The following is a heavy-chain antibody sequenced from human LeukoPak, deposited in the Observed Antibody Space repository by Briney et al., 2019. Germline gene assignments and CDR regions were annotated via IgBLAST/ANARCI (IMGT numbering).Heavy chain of an antibody. D-gene: IGHD3-16*02. J-gene: IGHJ4*02. CDR2: ISAYNGNT. V-gene: IGHV1-18*01. CDR1: GYTFTSYG. CDR3: ARDEDMITFGGVIVRGGDY. Sequence: GASVKVSCKASGYTFTSYGISWVRQAPGQGLEWMGWISAYNGNTNYAQKLQGRVTMTTDTSTSTAYMELRSLRSDDTAVYYCARDEDMITFGGVIVRGGDYWGQGTLVTVSS.